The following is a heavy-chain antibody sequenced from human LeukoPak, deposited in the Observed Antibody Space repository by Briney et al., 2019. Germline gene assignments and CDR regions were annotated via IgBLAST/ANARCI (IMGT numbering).Heavy chain of an antibody. CDR3: ARDRDYYDSSGYYPLDY. CDR1: GYTFTGYY. J-gene: IGHJ4*02. V-gene: IGHV1-2*02. Sequence: ASVKVSCKASGYTFTGYYIHWVRQAPGQGLEWVGWINPNSGGTNYAQKFQGRVTMTRDTSISTAYTELTRLRSDDTAVYYCARDRDYYDSSGYYPLDYWGQGSLVTVSS. CDR2: INPNSGGT. D-gene: IGHD3-22*01.